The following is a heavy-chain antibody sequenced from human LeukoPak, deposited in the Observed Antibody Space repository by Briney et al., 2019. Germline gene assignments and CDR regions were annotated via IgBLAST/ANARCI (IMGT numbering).Heavy chain of an antibody. CDR3: ARGDSSSWHNDY. J-gene: IGHJ4*02. CDR1: GFTFSSYW. V-gene: IGHV3-7*01. Sequence: GGSLRLSCAASGFTFSSYWMSWVRQTPGKGLEWVANIKQDGSEKDYVDSVKSRFTISRDNAKNSLYLQMNSLRVEDTAVYYCARGDSSSWHNDYWGQGTLVAVSS. D-gene: IGHD6-13*01. CDR2: IKQDGSEK.